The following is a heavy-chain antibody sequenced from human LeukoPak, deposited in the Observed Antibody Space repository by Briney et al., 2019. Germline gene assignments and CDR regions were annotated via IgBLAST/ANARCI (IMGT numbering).Heavy chain of an antibody. CDR2: IIPIFGTA. CDR3: ARTTRYWFDP. CDR1: GGTFSSYA. Sequence: GASVKVSCKASGGTFSSYAISWVRQAPGQGLEWMGGIIPIFGTANYAQKFQGRVTITTDESTSTAYMELSSLRSEDTAVYYCARTTRYWFDPWGQGTLVTVSS. D-gene: IGHD4-17*01. J-gene: IGHJ5*02. V-gene: IGHV1-69*05.